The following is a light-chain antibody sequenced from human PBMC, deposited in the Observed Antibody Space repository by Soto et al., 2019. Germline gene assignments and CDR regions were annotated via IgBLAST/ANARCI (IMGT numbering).Light chain of an antibody. Sequence: EIVITQSPATLSFSRVEGVTLSCRASQSVSSNLAWYQQRPGQAPRLLIYGASTRATGIPARFSGSGSGTEFNLTISSLQSEDSAVYFCQQYDDWLRLTFGGGTKVDIK. CDR3: QQYDDWLRLT. CDR1: QSVSSN. CDR2: GAS. J-gene: IGKJ4*01. V-gene: IGKV3-15*01.